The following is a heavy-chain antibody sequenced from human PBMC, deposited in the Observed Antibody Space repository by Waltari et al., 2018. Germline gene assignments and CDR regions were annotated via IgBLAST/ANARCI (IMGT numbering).Heavy chain of an antibody. J-gene: IGHJ4*02. D-gene: IGHD3-10*01. V-gene: IGHV1-2*06. CDR2: INPNRGGT. CDR3: ARDLGGTMVRGVILAGPDY. Sequence: QVQLVQSGAEVKKPGASVKVSCKASGYTFTGYYMHWVRQAPGQGLEWMGRINPNRGGTNYAQKFQGRVTMTRDTSISTAYMELSRLRSDDTAVYYCARDLGGTMVRGVILAGPDYWGQGTLVTVSS. CDR1: GYTFTGYY.